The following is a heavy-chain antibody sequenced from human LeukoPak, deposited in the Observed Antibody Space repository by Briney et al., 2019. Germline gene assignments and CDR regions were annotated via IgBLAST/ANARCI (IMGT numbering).Heavy chain of an antibody. CDR2: INPNSGGT. V-gene: IGHV1-2*02. CDR1: GYTFTGYY. D-gene: IGHD3-16*02. Sequence: APVKVSCKASGYTFTGYYMHWVRQAPGQGLEWMGWINPNSGGTNYAQKFQGRVTMTRDTSISTAYMELSRLRSDDTAVYYCARGPRAGMITFGGVIAYFDYWGQGTLVTVSS. CDR3: ARGPRAGMITFGGVIAYFDY. J-gene: IGHJ4*02.